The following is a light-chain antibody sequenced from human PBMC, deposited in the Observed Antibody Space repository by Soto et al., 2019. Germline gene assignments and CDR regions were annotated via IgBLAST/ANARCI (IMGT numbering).Light chain of an antibody. CDR3: CSYAGSYTYVV. CDR1: SSDVGGYNY. V-gene: IGLV2-11*01. CDR2: DVS. J-gene: IGLJ2*01. Sequence: QSVLTQPRSASGSPGQSVTISCTGTSSDVGGYNYVSWYQQHPGKAPKLMIYDVSKRPSGVPDRFSGSKSGNTASLTISGLQAEDEADYCCCSYAGSYTYVVFGGGTKLTVL.